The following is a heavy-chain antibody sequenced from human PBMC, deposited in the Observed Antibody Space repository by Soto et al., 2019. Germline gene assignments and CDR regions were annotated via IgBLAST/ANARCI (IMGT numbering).Heavy chain of an antibody. CDR3: VRDVSVSSGSFGGY. J-gene: IGHJ4*02. V-gene: IGHV1-18*01. Sequence: QVQLVQSGPELKKPGAPVRVSCKASGYTFDSYGLSWVRQAPGQGLEWMGWISTYTGNTDYPQRFQGRVTMDTDTSTSTAYLDLRSLTSDDTAVYYCVRDVSVSSGSFGGYWGQGTLVTVSS. D-gene: IGHD3-10*01. CDR1: GYTFDSYG. CDR2: ISTYTGNT.